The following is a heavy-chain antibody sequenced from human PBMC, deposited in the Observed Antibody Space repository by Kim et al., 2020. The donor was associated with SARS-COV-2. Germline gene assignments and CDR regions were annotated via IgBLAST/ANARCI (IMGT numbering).Heavy chain of an antibody. CDR1: GVSISSYY. Sequence: SETLSLTCTVSGVSISSYYWSWIRQPPGKGLEWIGYIYYSGSTNYNPSLKSRVTISVDTSKNQFSLKLSSVTAADTAVYYCARHDSSGYFFDYWGQGTLVTVSS. J-gene: IGHJ4*02. D-gene: IGHD3-22*01. V-gene: IGHV4-59*08. CDR2: IYYSGST. CDR3: ARHDSSGYFFDY.